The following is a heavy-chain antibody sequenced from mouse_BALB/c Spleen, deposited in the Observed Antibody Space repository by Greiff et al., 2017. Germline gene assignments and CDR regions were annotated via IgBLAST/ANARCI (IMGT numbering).Heavy chain of an antibody. CDR1: GYTFSSYW. J-gene: IGHJ2*01. V-gene: IGHV1-9*01. D-gene: IGHD1-1*01. CDR2: ILPGSGST. Sequence: VHLVESGAELMKPGASVKISCKATGYTFSSYWIEWVKQRPGHGLEWIGEILPGSGSTNYNEKFKGKATFTADTSSNTAYMQLSSLTSEDSAVYYCARSITTVVATGDYWGQGTTLTVSS. CDR3: ARSITTVVATGDY.